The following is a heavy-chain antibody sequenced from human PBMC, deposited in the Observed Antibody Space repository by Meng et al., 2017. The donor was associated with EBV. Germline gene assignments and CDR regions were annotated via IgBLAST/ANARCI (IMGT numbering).Heavy chain of an antibody. CDR2: LIPMSGAP. CDR1: GGTFRSDA. V-gene: IGHV1-69*01. D-gene: IGHD3-10*01. Sequence: QGQLQESGAEVKKPGSAVKVSGRTSGGTFRSDAVSWVRQAPGQGLEWMGGLIPMSGAPHYAQKFQDRVTIIADESTSTHSMELNNLRFEDTAMYYCASESGRGFTPDYWGQGTLVTVSS. J-gene: IGHJ4*02. CDR3: ASESGRGFTPDY.